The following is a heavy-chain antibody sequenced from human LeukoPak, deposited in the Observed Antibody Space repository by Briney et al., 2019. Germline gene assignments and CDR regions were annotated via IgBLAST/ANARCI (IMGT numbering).Heavy chain of an antibody. J-gene: IGHJ3*02. CDR1: GFTFSSYA. CDR2: ISGSGGST. D-gene: IGHD6-19*01. Sequence: GGSLRLSCAASGFTFSSYAMSWVRQAPGKGLEWVSAISGSGGSTYYADSVKGRFTISRDNSKNTLYLQMNSLRAEDTAVYYCAKVGGPYSSGWYGAFDIWGQGTMVTVSS. V-gene: IGHV3-23*01. CDR3: AKVGGPYSSGWYGAFDI.